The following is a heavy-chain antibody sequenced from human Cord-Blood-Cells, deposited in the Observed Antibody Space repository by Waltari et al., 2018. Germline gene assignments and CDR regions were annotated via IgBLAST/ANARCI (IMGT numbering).Heavy chain of an antibody. Sequence: EVQLVESGGGLVQPGRSLRLSCAASGFTFDDYAMHWVRQAAGKGLVWVAGICWNSGSIGYADAVKGRFTISRDNAKNSLYLQMNSLRAEDTALYYCAKDKSGSYYWYFDLWGRGTLVTVSS. CDR1: GFTFDDYA. CDR2: ICWNSGSI. CDR3: AKDKSGSYYWYFDL. V-gene: IGHV3-9*01. D-gene: IGHD1-26*01. J-gene: IGHJ2*01.